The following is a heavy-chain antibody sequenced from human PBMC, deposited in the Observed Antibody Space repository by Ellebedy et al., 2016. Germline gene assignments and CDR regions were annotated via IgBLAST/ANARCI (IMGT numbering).Heavy chain of an antibody. CDR3: ARGEVTAIGTLDY. D-gene: IGHD2-21*02. V-gene: IGHV4-34*01. CDR1: GGSFSGYY. J-gene: IGHJ4*02. Sequence: SETLSLTCAVYGGSFSGYYWSWIRQPPGKGLEWIGEINHSGSTNYNPSLKSRVTISVDTSKNQFSLKLSSVTAADTAVYYCARGEVTAIGTLDYWGQGTLVTVSS. CDR2: INHSGST.